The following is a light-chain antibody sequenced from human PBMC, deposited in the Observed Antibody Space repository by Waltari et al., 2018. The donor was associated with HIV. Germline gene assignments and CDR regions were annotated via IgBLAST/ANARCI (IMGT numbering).Light chain of an antibody. Sequence: DTQLTQSPPFLSASVGDRVTITFRASQGIAGYLAWYQQKPGKPPNLRIYETSTLQNGVPSKVSGSGSGTEFTLTISSLQPEDFTNYYCQQLNTYPPTFGGGTKVEIK. V-gene: IGKV1-9*01. CDR2: ETS. CDR3: QQLNTYPPT. CDR1: QGIAGY. J-gene: IGKJ4*01.